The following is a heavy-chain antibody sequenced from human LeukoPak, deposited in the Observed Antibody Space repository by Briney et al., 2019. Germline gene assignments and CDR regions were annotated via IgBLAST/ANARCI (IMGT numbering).Heavy chain of an antibody. Sequence: SETLSLTWTVSGGSISSHYWSWIRQPPGKGLEWIGYIYYSGSTNYNPSLKSRVTIPVDTSKNQFSLKLSSVTAADTAVYYCARGYDFWSGYYTGVTPDDAFDIWGQGTMVTVSS. CDR1: GGSISSHY. CDR2: IYYSGST. J-gene: IGHJ3*02. D-gene: IGHD3-3*01. V-gene: IGHV4-59*11. CDR3: ARGYDFWSGYYTGVTPDDAFDI.